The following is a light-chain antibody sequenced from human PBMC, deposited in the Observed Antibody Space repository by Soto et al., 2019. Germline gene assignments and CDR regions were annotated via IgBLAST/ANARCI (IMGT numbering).Light chain of an antibody. V-gene: IGLV2-14*01. Sequence: QSVLAQPASVSGSPGQSITISCTGTSSDVGGYDYVSWYQIHPGKAPKLMVFEVSNRPSGVSYRFSGSKSGNTASLTISGLQAEDEADYFCSSYSLSTAYLFGTGTKVTV. J-gene: IGLJ1*01. CDR3: SSYSLSTAYL. CDR1: SSDVGGYDY. CDR2: EVS.